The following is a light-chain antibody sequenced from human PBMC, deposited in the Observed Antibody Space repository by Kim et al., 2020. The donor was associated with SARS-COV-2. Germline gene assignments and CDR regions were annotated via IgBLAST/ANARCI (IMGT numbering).Light chain of an antibody. Sequence: DIQMTQSPSTLSASVGDRVIITCRASQSISNWLAWYQQKPGKAPKLLLHDVSSLESGVPSRFSGSGSGTEFTLTISSLQPDDFATYYCQQCYSFPWTFGQGTKVDIK. J-gene: IGKJ1*01. CDR3: QQCYSFPWT. CDR1: QSISNW. CDR2: DVS. V-gene: IGKV1-5*01.